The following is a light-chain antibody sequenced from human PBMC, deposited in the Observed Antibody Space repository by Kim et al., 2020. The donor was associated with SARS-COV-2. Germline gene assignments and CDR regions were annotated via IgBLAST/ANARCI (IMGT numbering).Light chain of an antibody. CDR1: SGSIGSNY. CDR2: EDN. J-gene: IGLJ3*02. Sequence: KTITISCTRSSGSIGSNYVQWYQQRPGSAPTTVIYEDNQRPSGLPDRFSGSIDSSSNAASLTISGLKTEDEADYYCQSYDSSNQWVFGGGTQLTVL. CDR3: QSYDSSNQWV. V-gene: IGLV6-57*03.